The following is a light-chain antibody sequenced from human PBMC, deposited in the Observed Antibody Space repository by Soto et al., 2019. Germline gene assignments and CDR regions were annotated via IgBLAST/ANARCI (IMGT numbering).Light chain of an antibody. CDR2: EVT. J-gene: IGLJ1*01. CDR1: SSDVGGYNY. V-gene: IGLV2-8*01. Sequence: QSALTQPPSASGSPGQSVTISCTGTSSDVGGYNYVSWYQQHPGKAPRLMIFEVTKRPSGVPDRFSGSKSGNTAALTVYGLQAEDEDDYYCNSYAGSNYVFATGTKLTVL. CDR3: NSYAGSNYV.